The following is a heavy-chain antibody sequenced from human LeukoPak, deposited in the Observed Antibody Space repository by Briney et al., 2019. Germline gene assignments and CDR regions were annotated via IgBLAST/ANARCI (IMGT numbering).Heavy chain of an antibody. CDR3: ARPLDYHDSSGTDAFDI. Sequence: PGGSLRLSCAASGFTFSSYAMSWVRQAPGKGLEWALGISGTGGTTYYADFVKGRFTISRDNSKNTLYLQMNSLRAEDTAVYYCARPLDYHDSSGTDAFDIWGQGTMVTVSS. D-gene: IGHD3-22*01. CDR1: GFTFSSYA. J-gene: IGHJ3*02. CDR2: ISGTGGTT. V-gene: IGHV3-23*01.